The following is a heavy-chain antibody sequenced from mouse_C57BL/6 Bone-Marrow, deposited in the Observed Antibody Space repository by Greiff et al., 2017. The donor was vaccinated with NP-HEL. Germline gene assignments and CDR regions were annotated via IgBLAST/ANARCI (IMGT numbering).Heavy chain of an antibody. D-gene: IGHD2-5*01. CDR1: GYTFTSYW. Sequence: QVQLQQPGAELVKPGASVKMSCKASGYTFTSYWITWVKQRPGQGLEWIGDIYPGSGSTNYNEKFKSKATLTVDTSSSTAYMQLSSLTSEDSAVYYWAREGSNHQAWFAYWGQGTLVTVSA. CDR3: AREGSNHQAWFAY. V-gene: IGHV1-55*01. CDR2: IYPGSGST. J-gene: IGHJ3*01.